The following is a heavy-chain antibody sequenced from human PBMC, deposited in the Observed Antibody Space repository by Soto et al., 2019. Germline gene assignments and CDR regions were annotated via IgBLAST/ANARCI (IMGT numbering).Heavy chain of an antibody. CDR3: ARDKTGTNYYNGLDV. V-gene: IGHV1-69*12. CDR1: GGTFNTYV. Sequence: QVQLVQSGAGVKKPGSSLKVSCKVSGGTFNTYVTGWLRQAPGQGLEWMGGITPIFNTPNYAQRFQGRVTITADESTSTAYMELSSLRSEDTALYYCARDKTGTNYYNGLDVWGQGTTVTVSS. D-gene: IGHD1-1*01. J-gene: IGHJ6*02. CDR2: ITPIFNTP.